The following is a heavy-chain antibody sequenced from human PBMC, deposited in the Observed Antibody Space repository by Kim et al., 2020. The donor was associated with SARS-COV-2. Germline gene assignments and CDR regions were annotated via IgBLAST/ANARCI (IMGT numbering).Heavy chain of an antibody. CDR1: GYTFTSYA. V-gene: IGHV1-3*01. CDR3: ARLEDIVATSPFDY. J-gene: IGHJ4*02. Sequence: ASVKVSCKASGYTFTSYAMHWVRQAPGQRLEWMGWINAGNGNTKYSQKFQGRVTITRDTSASTAYMELSSLRSEDTAVYYCARLEDIVATSPFDYWGQGTLVTVSS. CDR2: INAGNGNT. D-gene: IGHD5-12*01.